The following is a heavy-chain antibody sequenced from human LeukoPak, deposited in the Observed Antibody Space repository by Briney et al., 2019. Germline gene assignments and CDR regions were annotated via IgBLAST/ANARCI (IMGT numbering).Heavy chain of an antibody. V-gene: IGHV4-61*02. Sequence: SETLSLTCTVSGGSISSGSYYWSWIRQPAGKGLEWIGRIYTSGSTNYNPSLKSRVTISVDTSKNQFSLKLSSVTAADTAVYYCARDRDGYTRGYYYYMDVWGKGTTVTIS. D-gene: IGHD5-24*01. CDR2: IYTSGST. CDR1: GGSISSGSYY. J-gene: IGHJ6*03. CDR3: ARDRDGYTRGYYYYMDV.